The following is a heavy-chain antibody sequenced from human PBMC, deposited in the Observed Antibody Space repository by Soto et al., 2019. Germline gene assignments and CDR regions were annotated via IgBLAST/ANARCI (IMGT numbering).Heavy chain of an antibody. Sequence: SETLSLTCAVYGGSFSGYYWSWIRQPPGKGLEWIGEINHTGSNNYNPSLKSRVTISVDTSKNQLSLKLSSVTAADTAVYYCARGLYCTGGSCLGNYFYMDVWGKGTTVTVSS. CDR1: GGSFSGYY. CDR2: INHTGSN. CDR3: ARGLYCTGGSCLGNYFYMDV. V-gene: IGHV4-34*01. J-gene: IGHJ6*03. D-gene: IGHD2-15*01.